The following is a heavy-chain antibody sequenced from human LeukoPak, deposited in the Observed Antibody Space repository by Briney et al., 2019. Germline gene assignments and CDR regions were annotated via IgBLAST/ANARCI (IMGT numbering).Heavy chain of an antibody. CDR3: ARRERSGSTSWLGSFDY. CDR2: IYPGDSDT. V-gene: IGHV5-51*01. D-gene: IGHD2-2*01. Sequence: GESLKISCKGSGYNFDTYWIGWVRQMPGKGLEWMGIIYPGDSDTRYSPSFQGQVTISADKSISTAYLQWSSLKASDTAMYYCARRERSGSTSWLGSFDYWGQGTLVTVSS. CDR1: GYNFDTYW. J-gene: IGHJ4*02.